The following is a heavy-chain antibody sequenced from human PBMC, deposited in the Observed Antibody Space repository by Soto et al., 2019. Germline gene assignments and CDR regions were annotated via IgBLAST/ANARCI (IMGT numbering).Heavy chain of an antibody. CDR3: AREGYGSGSYYKSPFDY. CDR2: INAGNGNT. J-gene: IGHJ4*02. Sequence: ASVKVSCKASGYTFTSYAMHWVRQAPGQRLEWMGWINAGNGNTKYSQKFQGRVTITRDTSASTAYMELSSLRSEDTAVYYCAREGYGSGSYYKSPFDYWGQGTLVTVSS. V-gene: IGHV1-3*01. CDR1: GYTFTSYA. D-gene: IGHD3-10*01.